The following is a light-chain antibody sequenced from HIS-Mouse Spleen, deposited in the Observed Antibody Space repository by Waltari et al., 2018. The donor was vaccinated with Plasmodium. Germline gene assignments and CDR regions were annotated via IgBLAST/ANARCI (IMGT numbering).Light chain of an antibody. V-gene: IGKV1-8*01. J-gene: IGKJ5*01. CDR3: QQYYSYPIT. Sequence: AIRMTQSPSSLSASTGDRVTITCRARQGISSDLAWYQQKPGIAPKLLIYAASTLQSGVPSRFSGSGSGTDFTLTISCLQSEDFATYYCQQYYSYPITFGQGTRLEIK. CDR2: AAS. CDR1: QGISSD.